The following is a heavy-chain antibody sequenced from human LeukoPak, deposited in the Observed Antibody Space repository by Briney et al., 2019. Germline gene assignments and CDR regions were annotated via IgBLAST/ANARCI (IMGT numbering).Heavy chain of an antibody. Sequence: ASVKVSCKASGYTFTGYYMHWVRQAPGQGLEWMGWINPNSGGTNYAQKFQGRVTMTRDTSISTAYMELSRLRSDDTAVYYCAGSRPERYYFDYWGQGTLVTVSS. J-gene: IGHJ4*02. CDR3: AGSRPERYYFDY. D-gene: IGHD1-14*01. V-gene: IGHV1-2*02. CDR1: GYTFTGYY. CDR2: INPNSGGT.